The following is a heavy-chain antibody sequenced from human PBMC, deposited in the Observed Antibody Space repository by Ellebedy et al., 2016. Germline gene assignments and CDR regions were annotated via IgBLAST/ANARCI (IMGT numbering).Heavy chain of an antibody. Sequence: GGSLRLSXAASGFTFDDYAMHWVRQAPGKGLEWVSGISWNSGSIGHADSVKGRFTISRDNARNSLYLQMNSLRVEDTALYYCAKARDYGVPIDYWGQGTLVTVSS. CDR1: GFTFDDYA. CDR2: ISWNSGSI. J-gene: IGHJ4*02. D-gene: IGHD4-17*01. V-gene: IGHV3-9*01. CDR3: AKARDYGVPIDY.